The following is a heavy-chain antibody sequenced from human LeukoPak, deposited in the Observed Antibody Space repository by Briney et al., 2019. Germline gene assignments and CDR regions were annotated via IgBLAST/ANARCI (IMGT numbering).Heavy chain of an antibody. CDR1: GFTFSSYW. Sequence: GGSLRLSCAASGFTFSSYWMHWVRQASGKGLVWGSRINSDGSSTSYADSVKGRFTISRDNAKNTLYLQMNSLRAEDTAVYYCARGSFLDTAIYAFDIWGQGTMVTVSS. CDR2: INSDGSST. D-gene: IGHD5-18*01. J-gene: IGHJ3*02. V-gene: IGHV3-74*01. CDR3: ARGSFLDTAIYAFDI.